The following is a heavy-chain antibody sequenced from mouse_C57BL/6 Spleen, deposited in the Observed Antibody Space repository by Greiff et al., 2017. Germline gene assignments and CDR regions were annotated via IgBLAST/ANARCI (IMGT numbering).Heavy chain of an antibody. D-gene: IGHD4-1*01. CDR2: IDPEDGET. V-gene: IGHV14-2*01. J-gene: IGHJ4*01. CDR1: GFNIKDYY. Sequence: VHVKQSGAELGKPGASVKLSCTASGFNIKDYYMHWVKQRTEQGLEWIGRIDPEDGETKYAPKFQGKATITADTSSNTAYLQLSSLTSEDTAVYYCARSGLGYYYAMDYWGQGTSVTVSS. CDR3: ARSGLGYYYAMDY.